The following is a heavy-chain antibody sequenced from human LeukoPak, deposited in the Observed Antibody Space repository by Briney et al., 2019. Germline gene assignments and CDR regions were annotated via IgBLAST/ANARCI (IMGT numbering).Heavy chain of an antibody. CDR1: GYTFTSYG. D-gene: IGHD2-15*01. V-gene: IGHV1-18*01. CDR2: ISAYNGDT. J-gene: IGHJ4*02. CDR3: ARDPGDIVVVVAAHDY. Sequence: GASVKVSCKASGYTFTSYGISWVRQAPGQGLEWMGWISAYNGDTKYAQKFQGRVTMTTDTSTSTAYMELRSLRSDDTAVYYCARDPGDIVVVVAAHDYWGQGTLVTVSS.